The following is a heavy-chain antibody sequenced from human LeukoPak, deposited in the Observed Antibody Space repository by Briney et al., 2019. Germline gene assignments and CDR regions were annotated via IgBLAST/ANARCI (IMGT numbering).Heavy chain of an antibody. CDR1: GASFSSSTYY. J-gene: IGHJ4*02. V-gene: IGHV4-39*01. CDR3: ARHAGGISATGTRPFDY. CDR2: IYYSGST. Sequence: SETLSLTCTVSGASFSSSTYYWGWIRQPPGKGLEWIGSIYYSGSTYYNPSLKSRVTMSVDTSKNQFSLKLSSVTAADTAVYYCARHAGGISATGTRPFDYWGQGTLVTVSP. D-gene: IGHD6-13*01.